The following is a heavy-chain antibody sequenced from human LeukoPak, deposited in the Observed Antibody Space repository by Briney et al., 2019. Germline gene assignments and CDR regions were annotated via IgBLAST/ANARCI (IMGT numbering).Heavy chain of an antibody. D-gene: IGHD3-10*01. CDR1: GYSITSGGFS. V-gene: IGHV4-30-2*01. Sequence: SETLSLTCTVSGYSITSGGFSWNWIRQPPGKGLEWIGCIYDRGPAYYNPSLKSRFTISVDRPKNQFFLNVTSLTAADTAVYYCARSRQASGLFNSWGQGTLVVVSS. CDR3: ARSRQASGLFNS. J-gene: IGHJ5*01. CDR2: IYDRGPA.